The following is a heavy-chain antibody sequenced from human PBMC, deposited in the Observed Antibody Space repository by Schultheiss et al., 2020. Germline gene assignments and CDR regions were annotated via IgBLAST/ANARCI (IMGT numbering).Heavy chain of an antibody. V-gene: IGHV3-23*01. CDR2: ISGSGGST. J-gene: IGHJ6*02. CDR3: AREGIAARPDYYYGMDV. CDR1: GFTVSSNY. Sequence: GGSLRLSCAASGFTVSSNYMSWVRQAPGKGLEWVSAISGSGGSTYYADSVKGRFTISRDNSKNTLYLQMNSLRAEDTAVYYCAREGIAARPDYYYGMDVWGQGTTVTVSS. D-gene: IGHD6-6*01.